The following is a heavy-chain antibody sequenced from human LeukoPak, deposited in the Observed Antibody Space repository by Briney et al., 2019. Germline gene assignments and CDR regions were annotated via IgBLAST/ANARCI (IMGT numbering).Heavy chain of an antibody. CDR3: AKDVFWGYYFDY. Sequence: GGSLRLSCGASGFTFDTHDMHWVRQAPGKGLEWVAYIDSTSATIHYADSVKGRFTISRDNSKNTLYLQMNSLRAEDTAVYYCAKDVFWGYYFDYWGQGTLVTVSS. CDR1: GFTFDTHD. D-gene: IGHD7-27*01. J-gene: IGHJ4*02. V-gene: IGHV3-48*01. CDR2: IDSTSATI.